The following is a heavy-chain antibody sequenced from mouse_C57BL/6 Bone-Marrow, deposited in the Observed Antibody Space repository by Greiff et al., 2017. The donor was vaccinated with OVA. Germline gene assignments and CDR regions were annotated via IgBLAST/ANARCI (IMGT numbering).Heavy chain of an antibody. D-gene: IGHD1-1*02. CDR2: ISSGGSYT. CDR3: ARRGGVPFDY. Sequence: EVQVVESGGDLVKPGGSLKLSCAASGFTFSSYGMSWVRQTPDKRLEWVATISSGGSYTYYPDSVKGRFTISRENAKNTLYLQMSSLKSEDTAMYYCARRGGVPFDYWGQGTTLTVSS. CDR1: GFTFSSYG. J-gene: IGHJ2*01. V-gene: IGHV5-6*01.